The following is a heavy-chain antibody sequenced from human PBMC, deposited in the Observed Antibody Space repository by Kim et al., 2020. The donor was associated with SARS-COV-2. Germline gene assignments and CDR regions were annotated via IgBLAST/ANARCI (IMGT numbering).Heavy chain of an antibody. Sequence: SETLSLTCAVYGGSFSGYYWSWIRQPPGKGLEWIGEINHSGSTNHNPSLKSRVTISVDPSKYQFSLKLTSVTAADTAVYYCARMGIGLWGSYRYSRQNYFDNWDQGTLVTVSS. J-gene: IGHJ4*02. V-gene: IGHV4-34*01. CDR2: INHSGST. CDR3: ARMGIGLWGSYRYSRQNYFDN. D-gene: IGHD3-16*02. CDR1: GGSFSGYY.